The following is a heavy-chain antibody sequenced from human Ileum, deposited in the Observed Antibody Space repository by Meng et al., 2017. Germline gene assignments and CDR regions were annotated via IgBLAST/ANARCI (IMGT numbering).Heavy chain of an antibody. V-gene: IGHV3-23*01. D-gene: IGHD3-3*01. CDR1: GFTFSSYA. Sequence: EVQLLESGGGLVHPGGSLRLACAASGFTFSSYAMNWVRQAPGKGLEWVSVISGSGGTTYYADSVKGRFTISRDKSKNTLYLQMHSLRAEDTAVYYCARHRYDFWGSPMGYWGQGTLVTVSS. CDR3: ARHRYDFWGSPMGY. J-gene: IGHJ4*02. CDR2: ISGSGGTT.